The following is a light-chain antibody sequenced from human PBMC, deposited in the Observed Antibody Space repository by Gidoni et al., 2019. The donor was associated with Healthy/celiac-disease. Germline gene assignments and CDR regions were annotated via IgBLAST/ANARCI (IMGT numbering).Light chain of an antibody. CDR2: EVS. V-gene: IGLV2-14*01. CDR1: SSDVGGYNY. Sequence: QSALTQPVSVSGSPGQSNTISCTGTSSDVGGYNYVSWYQQHPGKAPKLMIYEVSNRPSGVSNRFSGSKSGNTASLTISGLQAEDEADYYCSSYTSSSTYVFGTGTKVTVL. CDR3: SSYTSSSTYV. J-gene: IGLJ1*01.